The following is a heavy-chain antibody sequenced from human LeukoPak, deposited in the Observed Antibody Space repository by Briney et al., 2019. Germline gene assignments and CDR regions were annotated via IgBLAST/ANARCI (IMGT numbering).Heavy chain of an antibody. CDR3: ARSYYVWGSYRNNWFDP. V-gene: IGHV4-61*02. D-gene: IGHD3-16*02. Sequence: PSQTLSLTCTVSGVSISSGSYYWRWIRQPAGKGLEWIGRIYTSGSTNYNPSLKSRVSISVDTSKNQFSLKLSSVTAADTAVYYCARSYYVWGSYRNNWFDPWGQGTLVTVSS. CDR2: IYTSGST. CDR1: GVSISSGSYY. J-gene: IGHJ5*02.